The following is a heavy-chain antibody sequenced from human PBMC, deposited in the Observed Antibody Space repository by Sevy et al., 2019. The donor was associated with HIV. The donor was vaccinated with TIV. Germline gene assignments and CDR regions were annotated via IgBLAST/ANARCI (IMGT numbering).Heavy chain of an antibody. J-gene: IGHJ3*01. CDR3: ARGRVGDSSSWYGALDV. CDR1: GGSINSGGYS. CDR2: NFQSGAS. V-gene: IGHV4-30-2*01. Sequence: SETLSLTCAVSGGSINSGGYSWSWIRQPPGKGLEWIGYNFQSGASYYIPSLQSRVSISVDMSKNQFSLNLRSVTAADTAVDYCARGRVGDSSSWYGALDVWGQGTMVTVSS. D-gene: IGHD6-13*01.